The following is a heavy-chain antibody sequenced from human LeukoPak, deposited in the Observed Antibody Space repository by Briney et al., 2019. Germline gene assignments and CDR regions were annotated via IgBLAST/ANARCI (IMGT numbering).Heavy chain of an antibody. Sequence: ASVKVSCKASGGTFSSYAISWVRQAPGQGLEWMGGIIPTFGTANYAQKFQGRVTITADESTSTAYKEPTSLRSEDTSVYYCVSPYCGGDCYSSDAFDIWGQGTMVTVSS. J-gene: IGHJ3*02. CDR2: IIPTFGTA. CDR3: VSPYCGGDCYSSDAFDI. D-gene: IGHD2-21*01. CDR1: GGTFSSYA. V-gene: IGHV1-69*01.